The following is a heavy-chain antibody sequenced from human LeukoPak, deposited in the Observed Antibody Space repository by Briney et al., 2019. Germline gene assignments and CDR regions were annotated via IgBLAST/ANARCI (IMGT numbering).Heavy chain of an antibody. CDR3: ASSGSYRFDY. CDR2: ITASGTAM. D-gene: IGHD1-26*01. CDR1: GFTFTNAW. J-gene: IGHJ4*02. Sequence: GGSLRLSCAASGFTFTNAWMNWVRQAPGKGLEWVSHITASGTAMFYADSVKGRFTISRDNAKNSLYLQMSSLRDEDTAVYYCASSGSYRFDYWGQGTLVTVSS. V-gene: IGHV3-48*02.